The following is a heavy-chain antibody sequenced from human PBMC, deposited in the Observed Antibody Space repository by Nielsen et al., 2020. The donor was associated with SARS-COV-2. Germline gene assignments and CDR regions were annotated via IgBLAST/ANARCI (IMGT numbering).Heavy chain of an antibody. CDR2: IIPVLEIA. D-gene: IGHD5-12*01. CDR3: ARATVNTGYEIIDF. Sequence: SVKVSCKVSGGNFNSFAISWVRQAPGQGLDWMGRIIPVLEIANYAQTFQGRVTIIADKTTSTASMELSSLTSEDTAVYYCARATVNTGYEIIDFWSQGTLVSVSS. CDR1: GGNFNSFA. J-gene: IGHJ4*02. V-gene: IGHV1-69*04.